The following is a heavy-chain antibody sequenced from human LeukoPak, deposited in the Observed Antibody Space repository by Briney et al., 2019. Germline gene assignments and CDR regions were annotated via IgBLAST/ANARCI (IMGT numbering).Heavy chain of an antibody. D-gene: IGHD1-26*01. CDR1: GFTFSTYW. J-gene: IGHJ4*02. V-gene: IGHV3-7*01. CDR2: IKEDGSEK. Sequence: PGGSLRLSCKASGFTFSTYWMTWVRQAPGKGLEWVANIKEDGSEKSYVDSVKGRFTISKDNAKNSLYLQMNSLRAEDTAVYYCARIHSGSYYMGFDYWGQGALVTVSS. CDR3: ARIHSGSYYMGFDY.